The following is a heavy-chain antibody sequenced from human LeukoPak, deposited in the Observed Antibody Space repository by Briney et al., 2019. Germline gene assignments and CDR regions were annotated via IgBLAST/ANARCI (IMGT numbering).Heavy chain of an antibody. CDR1: GFTFSSHS. J-gene: IGHJ3*02. Sequence: GGSLRLSCAASGFTFSSHSMSWVRQAPGQGLEWVSSIRGSGGTTYYADSVQGRFTISRDNSKSTLYLQMNSLRAEDTAVYYCAKGRYFDWLFAHDAFDIWGQGTMVTASS. CDR2: IRGSGGTT. V-gene: IGHV3-23*01. CDR3: AKGRYFDWLFAHDAFDI. D-gene: IGHD3-9*01.